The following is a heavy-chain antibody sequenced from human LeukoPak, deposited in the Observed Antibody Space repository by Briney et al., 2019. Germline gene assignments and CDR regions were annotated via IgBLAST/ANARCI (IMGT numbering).Heavy chain of an antibody. CDR2: ISSGSSYI. CDR1: DFTFSTYS. J-gene: IGHJ4*02. CDR3: ARAYGSGSFYKGSDY. D-gene: IGHD3-10*01. V-gene: IGHV3-21*01. Sequence: GGSLRLSCAASDFTFSTYSMNWVRQAPGKGLEWVSSISSGSSYIYYADSVKGRFTISRDNAKNSMYLQMNSLRAEDTAVYYCARAYGSGSFYKGSDYWGQGTLVTVSS.